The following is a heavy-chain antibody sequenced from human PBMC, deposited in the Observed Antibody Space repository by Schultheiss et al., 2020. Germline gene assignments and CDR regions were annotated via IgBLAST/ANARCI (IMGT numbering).Heavy chain of an antibody. CDR2: IFTSGST. CDR1: NGSISSYY. V-gene: IGHV4-4*07. CDR3: ARDRLAARPSSSYYYYGMDV. D-gene: IGHD6-6*01. J-gene: IGHJ6*02. Sequence: SETLSLTCTVSNGSISSYYWSWIRQPAGKGLEWIGRIFTSGSTDYNPSLKSRVTISVDTSKNQFSLKLSSVTAADTAVYYCARDRLAARPSSSYYYYGMDVWGQGTTVTVSS.